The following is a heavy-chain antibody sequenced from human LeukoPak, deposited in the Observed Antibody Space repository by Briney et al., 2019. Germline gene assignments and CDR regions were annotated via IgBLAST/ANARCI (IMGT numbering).Heavy chain of an antibody. Sequence: PSETLSLTCTVSGGSISSGSYYWSWIRQPAGKGLEWIGRIYTSGSTNYNPSLKSRVTISVDTSKNQFSLKLSSVTAADTAVYYCARLGDYYGSGSPVDYWGQGTLVTVSS. J-gene: IGHJ4*02. D-gene: IGHD3-10*01. CDR3: ARLGDYYGSGSPVDY. CDR1: GGSISSGSYY. CDR2: IYTSGST. V-gene: IGHV4-61*02.